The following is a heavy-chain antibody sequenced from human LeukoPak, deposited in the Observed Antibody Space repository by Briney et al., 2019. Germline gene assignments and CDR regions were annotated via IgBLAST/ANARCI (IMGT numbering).Heavy chain of an antibody. J-gene: IGHJ4*02. CDR1: GDSVSSNSAA. V-gene: IGHV6-1*01. CDR2: TYYRSKWYN. CDR3: ARRGKIAAAFDY. Sequence: SQTLSLTCAVSGDSVSSNSAAWNWIRQSPSTGLEWLGRTYYRSKWYNDYAVSVKSRITINPDTSKNQLSLQLNSVTPEDTAVYYCARRGKIAAAFDYWGQGTLVTVSS. D-gene: IGHD6-13*01.